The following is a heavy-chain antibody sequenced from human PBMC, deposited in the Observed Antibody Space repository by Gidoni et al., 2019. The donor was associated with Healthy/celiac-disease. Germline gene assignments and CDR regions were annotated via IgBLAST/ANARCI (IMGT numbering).Heavy chain of an antibody. D-gene: IGHD4-17*01. V-gene: IGHV4-34*01. CDR1: GGSFSCYY. J-gene: IGHJ6*03. CDR2: KNHSGST. Sequence: QVQLQQWGAGLLKPSATLSLTCAVHGGSFSCYYWRWIRQAQGKGLEWIGEKNHSGSTNYNPSLKSGVTISVDTSKNQFSLKLSSVTAADTAVYYCARGQKSRALATVTTYRYYYYMDVWGKGTTVTVSS. CDR3: ARGQKSRALATVTTYRYYYYMDV.